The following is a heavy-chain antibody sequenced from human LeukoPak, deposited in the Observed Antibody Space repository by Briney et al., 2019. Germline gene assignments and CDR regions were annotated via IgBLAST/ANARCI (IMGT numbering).Heavy chain of an antibody. CDR1: EYTLTAFY. CDR3: AEQNCSGGNCKTPLAF. CDR2: IDPVNGHT. V-gene: IGHV1-2*02. J-gene: IGHJ4*02. Sequence: ASVKVSCKVSEYTLTAFYIHWVRRAPGQGLEWMGWIDPVNGHTIYAQNFQGRVTMSRDTSISTVFMELTRLRSGDTAVYFCAEQNCSGGNCKTPLAFWGQGTLVTVSS. D-gene: IGHD2-15*01.